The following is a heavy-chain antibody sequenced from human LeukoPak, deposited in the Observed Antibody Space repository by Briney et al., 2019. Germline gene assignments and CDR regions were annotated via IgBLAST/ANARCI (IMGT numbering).Heavy chain of an antibody. J-gene: IGHJ4*02. CDR1: GFTFSSFC. Sequence: GGSLRLSCEASGFTFSSFCMTWVRQAPGKGLEGVANIKQGRGEKYYVDSVKGRFTISRDNAQNTLYLQMNSLRAEDTAVYYCAREPGYYGSGSYVNWGQGTLVTVSS. CDR3: AREPGYYGSGSYVN. V-gene: IGHV3-7*01. D-gene: IGHD3-10*01. CDR2: IKQGRGEK.